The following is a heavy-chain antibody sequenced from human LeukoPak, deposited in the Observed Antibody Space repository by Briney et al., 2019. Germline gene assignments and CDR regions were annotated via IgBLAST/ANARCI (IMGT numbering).Heavy chain of an antibody. CDR2: IFYSGTV. CDR1: GGSIRNYY. Sequence: PSETLSLTCTVSGGSIRNYYWNWIRQPPGKGLEWIAYIFYSGTVNYNPSLKSRATVSVDTSRSQFSLKVTSVTAADTAIYYCATTRIPTAQVDFWGQGTLVTVSS. D-gene: IGHD6-13*01. J-gene: IGHJ4*02. CDR3: ATTRIPTAQVDF. V-gene: IGHV4-59*01.